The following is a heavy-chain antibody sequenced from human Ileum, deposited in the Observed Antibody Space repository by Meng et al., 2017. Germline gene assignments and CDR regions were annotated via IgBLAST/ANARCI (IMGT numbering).Heavy chain of an antibody. D-gene: IGHD1-26*01. CDR2: IHHSGST. Sequence: QVQLKGSGPGRLKPSGTLSLTCAVSGGSISTSDWWSWVRQPPGKGLEWIGEIHHSGSTNYNPSLKSRVTISVDKSKNQFSLKLNSVTAADTAVYYCAREWSGSYRHFDYWGQGTLVTVSS. CDR1: GGSISTSDW. CDR3: AREWSGSYRHFDY. J-gene: IGHJ4*02. V-gene: IGHV4-4*02.